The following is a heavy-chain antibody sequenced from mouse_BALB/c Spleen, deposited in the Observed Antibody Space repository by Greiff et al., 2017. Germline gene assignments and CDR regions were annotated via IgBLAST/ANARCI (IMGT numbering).Heavy chain of an antibody. CDR3: ARGYGPYYFDY. CDR2: ISYSGST. J-gene: IGHJ2*01. D-gene: IGHD1-1*02. CDR1: GYSITSDYA. Sequence: EVKLEESGPGLVKPSQSLSLTCTVTGYSITSDYAWNWIRQFPGNKLEWMGYISYSGSTSYNPSLKSRISITRDTSKNQFFLQLNSVTTEDTATYYCARGYGPYYFDYWGQGTTLTVSS. V-gene: IGHV3-2*02.